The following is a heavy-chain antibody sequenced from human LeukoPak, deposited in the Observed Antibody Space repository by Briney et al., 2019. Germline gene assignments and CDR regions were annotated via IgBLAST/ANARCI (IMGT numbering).Heavy chain of an antibody. V-gene: IGHV1-46*01. CDR2: INPSAGST. D-gene: IGHD2-15*01. CDR1: GYTFTSYY. CDR3: ARDLPPEVATNVYDY. Sequence: ASVKVSCKASGYTFTSYYMHWVRQAPGQGLEWMGIINPSAGSTSYAQKFQGRVTMTRDMSTSTVYMELSSLRSEDTAVYYCARDLPPEVATNVYDYWGQGTLVTVSS. J-gene: IGHJ4*02.